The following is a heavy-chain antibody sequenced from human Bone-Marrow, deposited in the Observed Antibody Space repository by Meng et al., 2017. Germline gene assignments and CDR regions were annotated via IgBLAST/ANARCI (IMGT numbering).Heavy chain of an antibody. Sequence: GESLKISCAASGFTFSNYWMHWVRQAPGKGLVWVSRINSDGSSTSFADSVKGRFTISRDNAKNTLYLQMNSLRAEDTAVYYCARETPSNRDYGINWFDPWGQGTLVTVSS. CDR3: ARETPSNRDYGINWFDP. V-gene: IGHV3-74*01. CDR2: INSDGSST. D-gene: IGHD4-17*01. J-gene: IGHJ5*02. CDR1: GFTFSNYW.